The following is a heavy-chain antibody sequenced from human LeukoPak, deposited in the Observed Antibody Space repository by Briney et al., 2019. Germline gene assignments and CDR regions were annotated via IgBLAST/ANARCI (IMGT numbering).Heavy chain of an antibody. V-gene: IGHV3-23*01. Sequence: TGGSLRLSCAASGFTFSSYGMHWVRQAPGKGLEWVSAISGSGGSTYYADSVKGRFTISRDNSKNTLYLQMNSLRAEDTAVYYCAKGAGSITRNWFDPWGQGTLVTVSS. CDR3: AKGAGSITRNWFDP. CDR1: GFTFSSYG. D-gene: IGHD3-10*01. J-gene: IGHJ5*02. CDR2: ISGSGGST.